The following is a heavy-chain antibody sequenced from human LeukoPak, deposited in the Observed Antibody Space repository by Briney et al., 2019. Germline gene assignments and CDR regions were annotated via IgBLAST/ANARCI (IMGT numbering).Heavy chain of an antibody. J-gene: IGHJ5*02. V-gene: IGHV1-46*01. CDR2: INPSGGST. CDR3: ARESPIGYWFDP. D-gene: IGHD3-16*01. CDR1: GYTFTSYY. Sequence: ASVKASCKASGYTFTSYYMHWVRQAPGQGLEWMGIINPSGGSTSYAQKFQGRVTMTRDTSTSTVYMELSSLRSEDTAVYYCARESPIGYWFDPWGQGTLVTVSS.